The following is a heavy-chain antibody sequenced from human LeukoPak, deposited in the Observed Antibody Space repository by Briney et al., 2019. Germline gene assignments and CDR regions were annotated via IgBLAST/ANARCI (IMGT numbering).Heavy chain of an antibody. CDR2: ISAYNGNT. J-gene: IGHJ5*02. Sequence: ASVKVSCKASGYTFTSYGISWVRQAPGQGLEWMGWISAYNGNTNYAQKLQGRVTMTTDTSTSTAYMELRSLRSDDTAVYYCATIAAAGTSPSWFDPWGQGTLVTVSS. CDR3: ATIAAAGTSPSWFDP. V-gene: IGHV1-18*01. D-gene: IGHD6-13*01. CDR1: GYTFTSYG.